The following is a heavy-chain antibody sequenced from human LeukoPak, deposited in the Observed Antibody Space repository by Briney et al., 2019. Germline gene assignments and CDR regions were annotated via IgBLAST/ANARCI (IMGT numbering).Heavy chain of an antibody. V-gene: IGHV1-18*01. CDR2: ISAYNGNT. CDR1: GCTFTSYG. CDR3: ARGLPPRRNYDSSGYYSYYFDY. D-gene: IGHD3-22*01. Sequence: GASVKVSCKASGCTFTSYGISWVRQAPGQGLEWMGWISAYNGNTDYTQKLQGRVTMTTDTSTSTAYMELRSLRSDDTAVYYCARGLPPRRNYDSSGYYSYYFDYWGQGTLVTVSS. J-gene: IGHJ4*02.